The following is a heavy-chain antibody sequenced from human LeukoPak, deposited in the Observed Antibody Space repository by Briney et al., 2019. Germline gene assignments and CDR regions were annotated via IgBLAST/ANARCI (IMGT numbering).Heavy chain of an antibody. V-gene: IGHV1-24*01. CDR3: ATLDPSSTIFDY. CDR1: GYTFTGYY. CDR2: FDPEDGET. D-gene: IGHD3-9*01. J-gene: IGHJ4*02. Sequence: ASVKVSCKASGYTFTGYYMHWVRQAPGKGLEWMGGFDPEDGETIYAQKFQGRVTMTEDTSTDTAYMELSSLRSEDTAVYYYATLDPSSTIFDYWGQGTLVTVSS.